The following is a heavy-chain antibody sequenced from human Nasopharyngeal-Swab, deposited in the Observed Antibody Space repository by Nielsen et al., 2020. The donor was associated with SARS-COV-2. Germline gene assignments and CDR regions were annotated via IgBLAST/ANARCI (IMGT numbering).Heavy chain of an antibody. CDR2: ISRSSSNI. V-gene: IGHV3-48*01. J-gene: IGHJ4*02. D-gene: IGHD6-13*01. Sequence: GGSLRLSCAASGFTFSSYSMNWVRQAPGKGLEWVSYISRSSSNIYYADSVKGRFTISRDNLKNTLYLQMNSLRAEDTAVYYCARVGSSSWYFDYWGQGTLVTVSS. CDR3: ARVGSSSWYFDY. CDR1: GFTFSSYS.